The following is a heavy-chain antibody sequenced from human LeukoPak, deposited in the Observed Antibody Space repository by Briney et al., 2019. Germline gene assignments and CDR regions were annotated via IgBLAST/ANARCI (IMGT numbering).Heavy chain of an antibody. V-gene: IGHV3-74*01. CDR1: GFTFSSNW. J-gene: IGHJ3*01. D-gene: IGHD4-23*01. CDR3: AKPLYSGYSIGTFDV. CDR2: INEDGSTT. Sequence: PGGSLRLSCAASGFTFSSNWMHWVRQAPGKGLVWVSRINEDGSTTNYADSVKGRSTIFRDNAKNTLYLQMNSLRAEDTAVYYCAKPLYSGYSIGTFDVWGQGTMVTVSS.